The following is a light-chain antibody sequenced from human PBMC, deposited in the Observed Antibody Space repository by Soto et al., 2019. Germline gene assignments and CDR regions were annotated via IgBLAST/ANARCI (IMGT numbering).Light chain of an antibody. CDR3: SSYTTSSTLV. J-gene: IGLJ2*01. CDR1: SSDVGGHNY. Sequence: QSALTQPASVSGSPGQSITISCTGTSSDVGGHNYVSWYQQHPGIAPKLMISEVSNRHSGVSNRFSGSKSGNTASLTISGLQAEDEADYYCSSYTTSSTLVFGGGTKLTVL. CDR2: EVS. V-gene: IGLV2-14*01.